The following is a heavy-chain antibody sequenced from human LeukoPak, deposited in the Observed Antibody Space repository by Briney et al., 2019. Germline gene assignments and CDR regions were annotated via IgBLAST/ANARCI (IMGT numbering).Heavy chain of an antibody. D-gene: IGHD3-10*01. J-gene: IGHJ3*02. CDR3: ARVGGSGTDGAFDI. CDR1: GGSISSGGYY. Sequence: SETLSLTCTVSGGSISSGGYYWSWIRQHPGKGLEWIGYIYYSGSTYYNPSLKSRATISVDTSKNQFSLKLSSVTAADTAVYYCARVGGSGTDGAFDIWGQGTMVTVSS. CDR2: IYYSGST. V-gene: IGHV4-31*03.